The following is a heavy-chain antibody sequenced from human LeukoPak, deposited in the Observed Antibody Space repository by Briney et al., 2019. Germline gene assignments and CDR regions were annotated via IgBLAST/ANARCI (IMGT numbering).Heavy chain of an antibody. V-gene: IGHV1-69*13. D-gene: IGHD5-18*01. CDR2: IIPIFGTA. J-gene: IGHJ6*02. Sequence: GASVTVSCTASGGTFSSYAISWVRQAPGQGLEWMGGIIPIFGTANYAQKFRGRVTITADESTSTAYMELSSLRSEDTAVYYCARSVGELWFLSPHPVYYYGMDVWGQGTTVTVSS. CDR1: GGTFSSYA. CDR3: ARSVGELWFLSPHPVYYYGMDV.